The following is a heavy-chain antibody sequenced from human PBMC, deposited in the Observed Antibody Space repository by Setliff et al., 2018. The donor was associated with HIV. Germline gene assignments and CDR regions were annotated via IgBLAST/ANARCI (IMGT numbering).Heavy chain of an antibody. CDR2: INHRGNT. D-gene: IGHD2-21*02. J-gene: IGHJ4*02. V-gene: IGHV4-34*01. CDR3: TRSLVVTAHLDY. CDR1: GGSFSGYY. Sequence: SETLSLTCAVYGGSFSGYYWNWIRQSPGKGLEWIGEINHRGNTNYNPSLKNRVTISVDTSKNQFSLKLNSVTAADTVVYYCTRSLVVTAHLDYWGQGTLVTVSS.